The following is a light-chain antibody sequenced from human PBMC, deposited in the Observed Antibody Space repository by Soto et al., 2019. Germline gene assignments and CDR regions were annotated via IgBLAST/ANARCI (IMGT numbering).Light chain of an antibody. CDR2: GAS. CDR1: QSVSSSY. Sequence: EIVLTQSPGTLSLSPGERATISCRASQSVSSSYLAWYQQKPGQAPRLLIYGASRRATGIPDRFSGSGSGTDFTLTISRLEPEDFAVYYCQQYGSPWTFGQGTKLEIK. CDR3: QQYGSPWT. V-gene: IGKV3-20*01. J-gene: IGKJ2*02.